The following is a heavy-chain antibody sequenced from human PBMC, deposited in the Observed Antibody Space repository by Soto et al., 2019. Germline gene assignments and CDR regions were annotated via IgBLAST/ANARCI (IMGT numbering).Heavy chain of an antibody. CDR2: ISLNSATI. CDR1: GFIADDYA. CDR3: VKDMKWGGMTTIHYFDS. D-gene: IGHD4-17*01. V-gene: IGHV3-9*02. Sequence: GGSLRLSCVASGFIADDYAMHWVRQAPGKGLEWVSGISLNSATINYADSVKGRFTISRDNAKNSLFLQMNSLRPEDTAFYYCVKDMKWGGMTTIHYFDSWGQGTLVTVSS. J-gene: IGHJ4*02.